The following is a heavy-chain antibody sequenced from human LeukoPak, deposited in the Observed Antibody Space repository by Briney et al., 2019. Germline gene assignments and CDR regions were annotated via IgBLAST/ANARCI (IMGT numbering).Heavy chain of an antibody. CDR1: GFSFSSYA. D-gene: IGHD6-19*01. V-gene: IGHV3-23*01. CDR3: AKYSSGWYEADY. CDR2: ICASGGST. Sequence: GGSLRLSCAASGFSFSSYAMSWVRQPPGKGLEWVSPICASGGSTYNADSVRGRFNISRDHSKNTLYLQMNSVRAEDTAVYYCAKYSSGWYEADYWGGASLVTDSS. J-gene: IGHJ4*02.